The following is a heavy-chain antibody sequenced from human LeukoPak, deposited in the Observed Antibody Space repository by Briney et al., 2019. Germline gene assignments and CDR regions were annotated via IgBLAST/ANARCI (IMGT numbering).Heavy chain of an antibody. D-gene: IGHD2-8*02. Sequence: ETLSLTCAVYGGSFSGYYRSWIRQPPGKGLEWVSAISGSGGSTYYADSVKGRFTISRYNSKNTLYLQMNSLRAEDTAVYYCAKDNPATGANFDYWGQGTLVTVSS. J-gene: IGHJ4*02. V-gene: IGHV3-23*01. CDR2: ISGSGGST. CDR3: AKDNPATGANFDY. CDR1: GGSFSGYY.